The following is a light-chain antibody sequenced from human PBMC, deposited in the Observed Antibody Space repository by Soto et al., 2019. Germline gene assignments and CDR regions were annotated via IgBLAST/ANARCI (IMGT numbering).Light chain of an antibody. J-gene: IGLJ2*01. V-gene: IGLV2-14*03. CDR1: SSDVGPYKY. CDR2: DVN. Sequence: QSALTQPASVSASPGQSITISCTGTSSDVGPYKYVSWYQQHPGKAPKLMIFDVNNRPSGVSNRFSASKSGNTASLTISGLQADDDAVYYCSSYTITTTHVVFGGGTKLTVL. CDR3: SSYTITTTHVV.